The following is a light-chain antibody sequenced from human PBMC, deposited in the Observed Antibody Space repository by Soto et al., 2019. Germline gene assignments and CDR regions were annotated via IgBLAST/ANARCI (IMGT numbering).Light chain of an antibody. CDR2: RAS. CDR1: QSVLHSSNNENS. V-gene: IGKV4-1*01. J-gene: IGKJ5*01. CDR3: QQYYTAIA. Sequence: DVVMTQCPDSLAVSLGERATINCKSSQSVLHSSNNENSLAWYQQKAGQRPKLLIYRASTRESGVPDRISGSGSGTDFTLTISSLQAEDVAVYYCQQYYTAIAFGQGTRLEIK.